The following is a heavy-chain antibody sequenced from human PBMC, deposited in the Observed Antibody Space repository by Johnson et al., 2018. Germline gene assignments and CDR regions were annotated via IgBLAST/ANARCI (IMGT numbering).Heavy chain of an antibody. CDR1: GFTFSSYA. D-gene: IGHD2-8*01. CDR2: ISGSGGST. V-gene: IGHV3-23*04. Sequence: VQLVQSGGGVVRPGGSLRLSCAASGFTFSSYAMSWVRQAPGKGLEWVSAISGSGGSTYYADSVKGRFTLSRDNSKNTLYLQLNRLRAEETAVYYCAKDLVVYAIPPTDDAFDIWGQGTMVTVSS. J-gene: IGHJ3*02. CDR3: AKDLVVYAIPPTDDAFDI.